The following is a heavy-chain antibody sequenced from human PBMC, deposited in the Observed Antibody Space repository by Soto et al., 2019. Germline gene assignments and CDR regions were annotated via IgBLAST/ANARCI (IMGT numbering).Heavy chain of an antibody. CDR1: GFSLTTSGFC. D-gene: IGHD3-16*01. J-gene: IGHJ4*02. V-gene: IGHV2-70*01. Sequence: FGPPLLYPTQTLTLSCSVSGFSLTTSGFCVTWIRQPPGKALEWLALIACHHNKHYTSSLETRLTLSRDTSKNQVVLTLTNMDPVDTGTYYVSRMLRGGTNIDYWGKGALVTV. CDR3: SRMLRGGTNIDY. CDR2: IACHHNK.